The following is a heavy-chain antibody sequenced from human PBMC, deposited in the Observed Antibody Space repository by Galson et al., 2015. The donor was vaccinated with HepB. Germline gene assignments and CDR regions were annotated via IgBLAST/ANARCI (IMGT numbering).Heavy chain of an antibody. CDR3: ARDLVYRGNYYYYYLDV. J-gene: IGHJ6*03. Sequence: SLRLSCAASEFTFSSYWMHWVRQAPGKELVWVSHINGDGSITDYADSVKGRFTISRDNAKNTLYLQMNSLRAEDTAVYYCARDLVYRGNYYYYYLDVWGEGTAVTVSS. CDR2: INGDGSIT. CDR1: EFTFSSYW. D-gene: IGHD1-26*01. V-gene: IGHV3-74*01.